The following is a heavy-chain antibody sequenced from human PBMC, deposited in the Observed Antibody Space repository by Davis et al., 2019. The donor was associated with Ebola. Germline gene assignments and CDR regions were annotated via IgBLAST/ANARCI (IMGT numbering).Heavy chain of an antibody. CDR3: ARDEWTTVTPHLDY. CDR1: GYTFTSYG. D-gene: IGHD4-17*01. Sequence: ASVKVSCKASGYTFTSYGISWVRQAPGQGLEWMGWISAYNGNTNYAQKLQGRVTMTTDTSTSTAYMELRSLRSDDTAVYYCARDEWTTVTPHLDYWGQGTLVTVSS. CDR2: ISAYNGNT. J-gene: IGHJ4*02. V-gene: IGHV1-18*01.